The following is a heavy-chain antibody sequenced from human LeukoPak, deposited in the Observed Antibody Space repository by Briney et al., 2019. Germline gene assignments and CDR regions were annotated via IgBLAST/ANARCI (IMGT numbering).Heavy chain of an antibody. V-gene: IGHV3-11*01. Sequence: PAGSLTLSCAASGCTFSDYYMSWLRQAPGKGLEWVSYISNSGSTIYYADSVKERFPISTDNAKNSLYLQMNSLRAEATAVYYCARGRYYSDSSGYWDWGQGTLVTVSS. CDR1: GCTFSDYY. CDR3: ARGRYYSDSSGYWD. J-gene: IGHJ4*02. D-gene: IGHD3-22*01. CDR2: ISNSGSTI.